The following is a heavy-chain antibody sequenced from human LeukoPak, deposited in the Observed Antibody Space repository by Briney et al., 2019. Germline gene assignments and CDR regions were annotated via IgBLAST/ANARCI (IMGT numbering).Heavy chain of an antibody. CDR3: ARGGTMVRGVIPRDY. V-gene: IGHV4-4*07. CDR2: IYSSGST. Sequence: PSETLSLTCTVSGGSISSYYWSWIRQPAGKGLEWIGRIYSSGSTNYNPSLKSRVTISVDTSKNQFSLKLSSVTAADTAVYYCARGGTMVRGVIPRDYWGQGTLVTVSS. CDR1: GGSISSYY. D-gene: IGHD3-10*01. J-gene: IGHJ4*02.